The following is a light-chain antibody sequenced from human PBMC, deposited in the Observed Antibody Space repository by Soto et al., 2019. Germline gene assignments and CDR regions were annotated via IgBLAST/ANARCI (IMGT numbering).Light chain of an antibody. J-gene: IGLJ1*01. V-gene: IGLV2-14*01. CDR3: SSYTGSSSLYV. Sequence: QSALTQPASVSGSPGQSITISCSGTSSDVGYYKYVSWYQQHPGKAPKLMIYEVSNRPSGVSNRFSGSKSGNTACLTISGLQAADEADYYCSSYTGSSSLYVFGTGTKATVL. CDR1: SSDVGYYKY. CDR2: EVS.